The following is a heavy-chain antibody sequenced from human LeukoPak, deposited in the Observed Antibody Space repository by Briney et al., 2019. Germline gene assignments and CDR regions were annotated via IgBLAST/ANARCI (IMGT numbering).Heavy chain of an antibody. Sequence: GGSLRLSCAATGFTFSSYAMSWVRQAPGKGLEWVSAISGSGGSTYYADSVKGQFTISRDNSKNTLYLQMNSLRAEDTAVYYCAKDHYYDSSGSAPGYWGQGTLVTVSS. CDR3: AKDHYYDSSGSAPGY. J-gene: IGHJ4*02. D-gene: IGHD3-22*01. CDR1: GFTFSSYA. CDR2: ISGSGGST. V-gene: IGHV3-23*01.